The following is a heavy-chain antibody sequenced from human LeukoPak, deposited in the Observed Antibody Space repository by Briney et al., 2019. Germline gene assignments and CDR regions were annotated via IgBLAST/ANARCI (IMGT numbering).Heavy chain of an antibody. CDR3: ARDAHYYGSSGYYYFDY. CDR1: DDSITIYY. Sequence: SETLSLTCTVSDDSITIYYWSWIRQPAGKGLERIGRIYTSGSTNYNPSLKSRVTMSVDTSKNQFSLKLSSVTAADTAVYYCARDAHYYGSSGYYYFDYWGQGTLVTVSS. CDR2: IYTSGST. J-gene: IGHJ4*02. V-gene: IGHV4-4*07. D-gene: IGHD3-22*01.